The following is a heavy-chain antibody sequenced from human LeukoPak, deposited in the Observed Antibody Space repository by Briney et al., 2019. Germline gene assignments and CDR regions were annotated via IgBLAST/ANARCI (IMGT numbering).Heavy chain of an antibody. CDR2: INPSGGST. D-gene: IGHD3-22*01. Sequence: GASXXXXXXXSXXTFTXXYIHWVRQAPGQGLEWMGIINPSGGSTSYAQKFQGRVTMTRDTSTSTVYMELSSLRSEDTAVYYCARDKSSPEYYYDSSGYYSNWGQGTLVTVSS. V-gene: IGHV1-46*03. CDR1: XXTFTXXY. J-gene: IGHJ4*02. CDR3: ARDKSSPEYYYDSSGYYSN.